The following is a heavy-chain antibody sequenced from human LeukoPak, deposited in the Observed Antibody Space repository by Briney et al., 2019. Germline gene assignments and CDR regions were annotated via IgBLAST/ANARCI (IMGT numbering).Heavy chain of an antibody. V-gene: IGHV3-7*01. CDR3: ARGGSGSSKYWVF. CDR1: DFTLSPYW. J-gene: IGHJ4*02. Sequence: GGSLRLSCAASDFTLSPYWMTWVRQAPGRGLGWVDNINRDGGDKYYGDSVKGRFSISRDNAENSLFLQMNNLRVEDSAVYYCARGGSGSSKYWVFWGQGTLVTVSS. CDR2: INRDGGDK. D-gene: IGHD2-8*02.